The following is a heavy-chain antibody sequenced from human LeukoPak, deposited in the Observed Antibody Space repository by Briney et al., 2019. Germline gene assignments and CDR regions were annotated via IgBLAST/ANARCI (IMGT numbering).Heavy chain of an antibody. Sequence: WGNVCFKASGCTFNFCNFGMNWMRQAPGQGLEWIGYIIPIIASTNYAEKFQDRLTLTADTSSSTVYMELKTLRSDDTAVYYCAPAAGWRQLDFDHWGQGTLVPVSS. CDR2: IIPIIAST. J-gene: IGHJ4*02. CDR1: GCTFNFCNFG. V-gene: IGHV1-69*06. CDR3: APAAGWRQLDFDH. D-gene: IGHD6-25*01.